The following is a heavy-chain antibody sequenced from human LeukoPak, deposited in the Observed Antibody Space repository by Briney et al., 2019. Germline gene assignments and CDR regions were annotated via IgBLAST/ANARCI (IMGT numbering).Heavy chain of an antibody. CDR3: ATGPTTVVTYNYYGMDV. D-gene: IGHD4-23*01. Sequence: ASVKLSCKVAGSTLTELSMHWVRHGHGKGLGWVGGFDPEDGETIYAQKFHGRVTMTEDTSTDTDYMELSSLRSEDTAVYYCATGPTTVVTYNYYGMDVWGQGTTVTVSS. CDR1: GSTLTELS. CDR2: FDPEDGET. V-gene: IGHV1-24*01. J-gene: IGHJ6*02.